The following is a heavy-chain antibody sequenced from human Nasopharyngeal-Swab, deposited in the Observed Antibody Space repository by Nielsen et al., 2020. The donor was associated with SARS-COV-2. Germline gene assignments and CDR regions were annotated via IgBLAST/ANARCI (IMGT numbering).Heavy chain of an antibody. CDR2: IYYSGST. CDR1: GGSISSSSYY. J-gene: IGHJ5*02. D-gene: IGHD3-3*01. Sequence: SETLSLTCTVSGGSISSSSYYWGWIRQHPGKGLEWIGYIYYSGSTYYNPSLKSRVTISVDTSKNQFSLKLSSVTAADTAVYYCARAHYDFWSGYGWFDPWGQGTLVTVSS. CDR3: ARAHYDFWSGYGWFDP. V-gene: IGHV4-31*03.